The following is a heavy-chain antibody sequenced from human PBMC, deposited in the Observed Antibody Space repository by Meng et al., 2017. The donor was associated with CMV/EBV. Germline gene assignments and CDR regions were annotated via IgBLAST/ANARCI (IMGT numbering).Heavy chain of an antibody. CDR2: ISSSSSYI. Sequence: GGSLRLSCAASGFTFSSYSMNWVRQAPGKGLEWVSSISSSSSYIYYADSVKGRFTISRDNAKNSLYLQMNSLRAEDTAVHYCARAGVVVAADRRAFDYWGQGTLVTVSS. J-gene: IGHJ4*02. D-gene: IGHD2-15*01. V-gene: IGHV3-21*01. CDR3: ARAGVVVAADRRAFDY. CDR1: GFTFSSYS.